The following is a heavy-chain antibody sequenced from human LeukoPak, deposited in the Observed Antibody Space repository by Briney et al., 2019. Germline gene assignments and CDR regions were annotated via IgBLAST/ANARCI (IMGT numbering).Heavy chain of an antibody. Sequence: SETLSLTCTVSGGSISSYYWGWIRQTPGKRLEWIGNIYYSGSTYYNPSLKSRVTISVDTSKNQFSLKLSSVTAADTAVYYCARDRGDGYNIDAFDIWGQGTMVTVSS. D-gene: IGHD5-24*01. CDR2: IYYSGST. CDR3: ARDRGDGYNIDAFDI. J-gene: IGHJ3*02. CDR1: GGSISSYY. V-gene: IGHV4-39*07.